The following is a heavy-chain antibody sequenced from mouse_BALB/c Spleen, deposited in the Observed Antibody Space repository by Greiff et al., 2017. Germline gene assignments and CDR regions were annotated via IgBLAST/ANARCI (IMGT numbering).Heavy chain of an antibody. J-gene: IGHJ2*01. CDR2: IDPANGNT. CDR1: GFNIKDTY. Sequence: VQLKQSGAELVKPGASVKLSCTASGFNIKDTYMHWVKQRPEQGLEWIGRIDPANGNTKYDPKFQGKATITADTSSNTAYLQLSSLTSEDTAVYYCARGDDGHFDYWGQGTTLTVSS. D-gene: IGHD2-12*01. V-gene: IGHV14-3*02. CDR3: ARGDDGHFDY.